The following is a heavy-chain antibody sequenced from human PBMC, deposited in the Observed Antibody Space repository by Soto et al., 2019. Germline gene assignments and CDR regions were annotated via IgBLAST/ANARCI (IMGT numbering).Heavy chain of an antibody. CDR3: ARRIYAYYSVPD. CDR1: GASVSSGSYY. CDR2: IYYSGST. J-gene: IGHJ4*02. V-gene: IGHV4-61*01. D-gene: IGHD3-16*01. Sequence: QVQLQESGPGLVKPSETLSLTCTVSGASVSSGSYYWSWIRQPPGQGLEWIGHIYYSGSTSYNPSLKSRGTMSVDTSKNQFSLKLTSVTAADTAVYFCARRIYAYYSVPDWGQGTLVTVSS.